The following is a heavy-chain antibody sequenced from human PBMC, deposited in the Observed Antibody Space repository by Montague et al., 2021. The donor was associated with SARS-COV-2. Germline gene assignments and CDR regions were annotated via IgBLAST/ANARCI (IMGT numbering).Heavy chain of an antibody. CDR3: ARGTGQRITLFEIVRNYWYYDV. D-gene: IGHD2/OR15-2a*01. Sequence: SETLSLTCAVYGGSLGAYYWGWIRQSPGKGLERIGEINHNEGTNYNPSLKSRVALSVDKSKNQFSLRLNSVTTADTAVYYCARGTGQRITLFEIVRNYWYYDVWGHGTLITVSS. V-gene: IGHV4-34*01. CDR2: INHNEGT. J-gene: IGHJ2*01. CDR1: GGSLGAYY.